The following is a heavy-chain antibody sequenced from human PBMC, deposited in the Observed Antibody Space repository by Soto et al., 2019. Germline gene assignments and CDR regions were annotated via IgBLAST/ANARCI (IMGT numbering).Heavy chain of an antibody. CDR1: GGSISSYY. Sequence: SETLSLTCTVSGGSISSYYWSWIRQPPGKGLEWIGYIYYSGSTNYNPSLKSRVTISVDTSKSQFSLKLSSVTAADTAVYYCAREGYCSGGSCYSVGWFDPWGQGTLVTVSS. CDR2: IYYSGST. V-gene: IGHV4-59*01. CDR3: AREGYCSGGSCYSVGWFDP. J-gene: IGHJ5*02. D-gene: IGHD2-15*01.